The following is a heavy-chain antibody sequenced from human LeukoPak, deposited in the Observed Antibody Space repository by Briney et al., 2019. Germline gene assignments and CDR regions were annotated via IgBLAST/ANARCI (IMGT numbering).Heavy chain of an antibody. V-gene: IGHV3-21*01. J-gene: IGHJ4*02. Sequence: KTGGSLRLSYAASGFPFSSYTLNWVRQAPGKGLEWVSSITGRPIKTYCGDSVKGRFTISRDNARNSLDLQMNSLTPEDTAVYYCVRDGSRCGGGRCHSDWGQGTLVTVSS. D-gene: IGHD2-15*01. CDR2: ITGRPIKT. CDR1: GFPFSSYT. CDR3: VRDGSRCGGGRCHSD.